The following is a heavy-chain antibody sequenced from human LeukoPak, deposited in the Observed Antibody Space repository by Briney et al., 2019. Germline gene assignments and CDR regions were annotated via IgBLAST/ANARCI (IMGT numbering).Heavy chain of an antibody. V-gene: IGHV4-59*01. D-gene: IGHD6-13*01. CDR3: ARRAAAGTSSGWKYYYYMDV. Sequence: SETLSLTCTVSGGSISSYYWSWIRQPPGKGLEWIGYIYYSGSTNYNPSLKSRVTISVDTSKNQFSLKLSSVTAADTAVYDCARRAAAGTSSGWKYYYYMDVWGKGTTVTVSS. CDR1: GGSISSYY. CDR2: IYYSGST. J-gene: IGHJ6*03.